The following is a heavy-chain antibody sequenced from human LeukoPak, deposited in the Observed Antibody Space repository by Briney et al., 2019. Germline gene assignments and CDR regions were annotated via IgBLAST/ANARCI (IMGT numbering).Heavy chain of an antibody. J-gene: IGHJ5*02. D-gene: IGHD6-13*01. Sequence: ASVKVSCKASGYTFTGYYIHWVRQAPGQGLEWMGWINPNSGGTNYAQKFQGRVTMTRDTSISTAYMELSGLRSDDTAVYYCARGRLRQPEDWFDPWGQGTLVTVSS. CDR1: GYTFTGYY. CDR3: ARGRLRQPEDWFDP. CDR2: INPNSGGT. V-gene: IGHV1-2*02.